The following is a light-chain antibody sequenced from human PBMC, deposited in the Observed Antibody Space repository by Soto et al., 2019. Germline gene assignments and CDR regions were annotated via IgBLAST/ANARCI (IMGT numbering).Light chain of an antibody. Sequence: VWTQSPGTLSLTPGERATLSCRASQSVSSKLVWYQQKPGQAPRFLIYGASTRATGIPARFRGSGSGTEFTLTIDSLQSEDFAVYYCQQYNDWPPAFGGGAKVDIK. J-gene: IGKJ4*01. CDR2: GAS. V-gene: IGKV3-15*01. CDR1: QSVSSK. CDR3: QQYNDWPPA.